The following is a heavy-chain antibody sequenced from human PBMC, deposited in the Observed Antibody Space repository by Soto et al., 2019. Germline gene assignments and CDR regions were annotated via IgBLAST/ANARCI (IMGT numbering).Heavy chain of an antibody. J-gene: IGHJ4*02. Sequence: VQLVESGGGVVQPGRSLRLSCAASGFTFSSYGMHWVRQAPGKGLEWVAVISYDGSNKYYADSVKGRFTISRDNSKNTLYLQMNSLRAEDTAVYYCAKGLGMGIDYWGQGTLVTVSS. D-gene: IGHD7-27*01. CDR2: ISYDGSNK. V-gene: IGHV3-30*18. CDR1: GFTFSSYG. CDR3: AKGLGMGIDY.